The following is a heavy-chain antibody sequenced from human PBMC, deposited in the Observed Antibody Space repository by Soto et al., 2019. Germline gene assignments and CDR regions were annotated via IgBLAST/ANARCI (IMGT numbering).Heavy chain of an antibody. D-gene: IGHD6-19*01. Sequence: EVQLVESGGGWGQPGGSLRLSCAASGFTFSSAPMNWIRQAPGKGLEWVSYISWNSDTKYYADSVKGRFSISRDNSRSSLYLQINGMRDEDTAVYYCARDVGQRLVGAWGQGTLVTVSS. J-gene: IGHJ5*02. CDR1: GFTFSSAP. CDR3: ARDVGQRLVGA. V-gene: IGHV3-48*02. CDR2: ISWNSDTK.